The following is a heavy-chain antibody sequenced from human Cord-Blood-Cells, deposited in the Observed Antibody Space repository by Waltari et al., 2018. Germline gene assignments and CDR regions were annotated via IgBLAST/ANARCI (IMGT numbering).Heavy chain of an antibody. CDR1: GFSLSTSGMR. Sequence: QVTLRESGPALVKPTQTLTLTCTFSGFSLSTSGMRVSWIRQPPGKALEWLALIDWDDDKYYSTSLKTRLTISKDTSKNQVVLTMTNMDPVDTATYYCARIVRYSSSYYYYGMDVWGQGTTVTVSS. V-gene: IGHV2-70*01. J-gene: IGHJ6*02. CDR2: IDWDDDK. CDR3: ARIVRYSSSYYYYGMDV. D-gene: IGHD6-6*01.